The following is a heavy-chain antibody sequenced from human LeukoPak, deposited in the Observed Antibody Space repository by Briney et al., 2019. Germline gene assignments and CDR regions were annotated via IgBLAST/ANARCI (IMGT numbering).Heavy chain of an antibody. CDR1: GDSINTTDYF. CDR2: IYYDGRT. D-gene: IGHD2-21*01. V-gene: IGHV4-39*07. CDR3: ARDPLTVIHLSPYYFDY. J-gene: IGHJ4*02. Sequence: SETLSLTCTVSGDSINTTDYFWGWIRQSPEKGLEWIASIYYDGRTYYNPSVKSRATISIDTSKNHFSLKVGSVTAADTAVYYCARDPLTVIHLSPYYFDYWGQGILVTVSS.